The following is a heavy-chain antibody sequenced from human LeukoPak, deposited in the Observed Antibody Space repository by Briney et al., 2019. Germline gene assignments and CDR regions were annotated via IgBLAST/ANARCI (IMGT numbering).Heavy chain of an antibody. CDR1: GGTFSSYA. CDR3: ASSGITGVVTMVRGARSSGFMDV. J-gene: IGHJ6*02. D-gene: IGHD3-10*01. Sequence: SVKVSCKASGGTFSSYAISWVRQAPGQGLEWTGRIIPILGIANYAQKFQGRVTITADKSTSTAYMELSSLRSEDTAVYYCASSGITGVVTMVRGARSSGFMDVWGQGTTVTVSS. V-gene: IGHV1-69*04. CDR2: IIPILGIA.